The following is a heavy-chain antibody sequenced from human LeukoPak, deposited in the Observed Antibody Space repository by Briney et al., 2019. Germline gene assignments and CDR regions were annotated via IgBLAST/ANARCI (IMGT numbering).Heavy chain of an antibody. J-gene: IGHJ6*03. CDR3: ARLHYGGNYGYYYYYMDV. D-gene: IGHD4-23*01. CDR1: GGSFSGYY. Sequence: SETLSLTCAVYGGSFSGYYWSWIRQPPGKGLEWIGYIYYSGSTNYNPSLKSRVTISVDTSKNQFSLKLSSVTAADTAVYYCARLHYGGNYGYYYYYMDVWGKGTTVTISS. V-gene: IGHV4-59*08. CDR2: IYYSGST.